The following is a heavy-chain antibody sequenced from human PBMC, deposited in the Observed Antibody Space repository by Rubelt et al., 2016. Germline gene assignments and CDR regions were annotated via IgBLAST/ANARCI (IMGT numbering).Heavy chain of an antibody. J-gene: IGHJ4*02. Sequence: QVQLQESGPGLVKPSETLSLTCTVSGGSISSYYWSWIRQPPGKGLEWIGYIYYSGSTNYNPSLKSRVTISVSTSKNQFSLKLSSVTAADTAVYYCARGRRSAYCSGGSCFRYYFDYWGQGTLVTVSS. D-gene: IGHD2-15*01. V-gene: IGHV4-59*12. CDR1: GGSISSYY. CDR3: ARGRRSAYCSGGSCFRYYFDY. CDR2: IYYSGST.